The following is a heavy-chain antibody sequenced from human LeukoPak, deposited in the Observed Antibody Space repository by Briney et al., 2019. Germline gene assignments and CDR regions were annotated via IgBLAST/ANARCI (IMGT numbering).Heavy chain of an antibody. D-gene: IGHD2/OR15-2a*01. J-gene: IGHJ6*03. V-gene: IGHV3-48*03. CDR2: ISSSGSTI. CDR1: GFTFSSYE. CDR3: ARKNYFYYYMDV. Sequence: GGSLRLSCAASGFTFSSYEMNWVRQAPGKGLEWVSYISSSGSTIYYADSVKGRFTISRDNAKNSLYLQMDSLRAEDTAVYYCARKNYFYYYMDVWGKGTTVTISS.